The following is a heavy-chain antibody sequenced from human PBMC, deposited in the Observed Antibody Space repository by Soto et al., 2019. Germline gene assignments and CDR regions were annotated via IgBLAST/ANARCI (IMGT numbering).Heavy chain of an antibody. CDR1: GFTFSSYS. CDR3: AKVRFLEWFGP. CDR2: ISGSGVST. V-gene: IGHV3-23*01. Sequence: SGGSLRLSCEASGFTFSSYSISWVRQAPWKGLEWVSAISGSGVSTYYADSVKGRFTISRDNSKNTLYLQMNSLRAEDTAVYYSAKVRFLEWFGPWGQRSLVT. D-gene: IGHD3-3*01. J-gene: IGHJ5*02.